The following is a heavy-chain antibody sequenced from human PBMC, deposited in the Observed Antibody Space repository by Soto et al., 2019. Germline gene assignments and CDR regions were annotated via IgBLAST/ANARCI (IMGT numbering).Heavy chain of an antibody. J-gene: IGHJ5*02. D-gene: IGHD6-13*01. CDR3: ARDQGVAAAGITWFDP. CDR1: GGSMNSYH. V-gene: IGHV4-4*07. CDR2: IHSSGST. Sequence: QVQLQASGPGLVKPSETLSLTYTVSGGSMNSYHWSWIRQPAGKGLEWIGHIHSSGSTNYNPSLKSRVTMSVDTSKNQFSLRLMSVTAADTAVYYCARDQGVAAAGITWFDPWGQGSLVTVSS.